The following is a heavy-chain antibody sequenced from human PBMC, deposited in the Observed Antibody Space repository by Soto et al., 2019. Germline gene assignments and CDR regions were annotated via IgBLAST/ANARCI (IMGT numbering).Heavy chain of an antibody. J-gene: IGHJ4*02. CDR2: ISYDGNRK. CDR1: GCTFSSYG. D-gene: IGHD2-15*01. V-gene: IGHV3-30*03. CDR3: ARKGYGGRWSLDY. Sequence: QVQLVESGGGVVQPGRSLRLSCAASGCTFSSYGMHWARQAPGEGLEWVAVISYDGNRKYYADSVKGRFTISRDFSKNTVDLHMNSLRVEDTAVYFCARKGYGGRWSLDYWGQGILVTVSS.